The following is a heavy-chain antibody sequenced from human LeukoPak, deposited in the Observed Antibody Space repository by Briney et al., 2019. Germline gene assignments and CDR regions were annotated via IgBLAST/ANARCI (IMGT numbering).Heavy chain of an antibody. CDR1: GYTFTSYG. J-gene: IGHJ6*02. Sequence: ASVKVCCKASGYTFTSYGISWGRQAPGQGLEGMGWISAYNGNTNYAQKLQGRVTMTTDTSTSTAYMELRSLRSDDTAVYYCARDLGSGYGDYVFYYYYGMDVWGQVTTVTVSS. CDR2: ISAYNGNT. V-gene: IGHV1-18*01. CDR3: ARDLGSGYGDYVFYYYYGMDV. D-gene: IGHD4-17*01.